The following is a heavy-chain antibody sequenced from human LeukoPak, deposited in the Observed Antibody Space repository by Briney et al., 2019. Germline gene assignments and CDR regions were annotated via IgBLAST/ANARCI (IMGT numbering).Heavy chain of an antibody. J-gene: IGHJ4*02. CDR2: ISYDGSNK. D-gene: IGHD3-9*01. Sequence: GGSLRLSCAASGFTFSRYGMHWVRQAPGKGLEWVAVISYDGSNKYYADPVKGRFTISRDNSKNTLYLQMNSLRAEDTAVYYCAKDADYDILTGYGDYWGQGTLVTVSS. CDR1: GFTFSRYG. CDR3: AKDADYDILTGYGDY. V-gene: IGHV3-30*18.